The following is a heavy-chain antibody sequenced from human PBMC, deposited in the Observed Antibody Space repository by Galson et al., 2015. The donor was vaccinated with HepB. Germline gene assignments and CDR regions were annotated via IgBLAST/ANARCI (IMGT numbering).Heavy chain of an antibody. CDR2: IRSKAYGGTT. CDR3: SSLWFGELPRSDY. D-gene: IGHD3-10*01. Sequence: SLRLSCAASGFTFGDYAMSWFRQAPGKGLEWVGFIRSKAYGGTTEYAASVKGRFTISRDDSKSIAYLQMNSLKTEDTAVYYCSSLWFGELPRSDYWGQGTLVTVSS. V-gene: IGHV3-49*03. J-gene: IGHJ4*02. CDR1: GFTFGDYA.